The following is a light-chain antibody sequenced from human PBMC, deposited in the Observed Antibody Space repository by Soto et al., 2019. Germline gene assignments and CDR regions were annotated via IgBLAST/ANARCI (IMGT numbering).Light chain of an antibody. J-gene: IGLJ3*02. CDR2: SNN. Sequence: QSVLTQPPSASGTPGQRVTISCSGSSSNIGSNTINWYQQFPGTAPKLVIYSNNERPSGVPDRFSGSKSGTSASLAIGGLQSEDEADYYCSAWDDSLSGVVFGGGTKLTVL. V-gene: IGLV1-44*01. CDR1: SSNIGSNT. CDR3: SAWDDSLSGVV.